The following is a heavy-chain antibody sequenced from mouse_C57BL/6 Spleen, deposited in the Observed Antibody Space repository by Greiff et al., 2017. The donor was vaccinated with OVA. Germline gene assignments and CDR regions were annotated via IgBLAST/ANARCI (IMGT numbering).Heavy chain of an antibody. J-gene: IGHJ1*03. CDR2: INPSNGGT. CDR1: GYTFTSYW. D-gene: IGHD1-1*01. V-gene: IGHV1-53*01. Sequence: QVHVKQSGTELVKPGASVKLSCKASGYTFTSYWMHWVKQRPGQGLEWIGNINPSNGGTNYNEKFKSKATLTVDKSSSTAYMQLSSLTSEDSAVYYCARDYYYGSWYFDVWGTGTTVTVSS. CDR3: ARDYYYGSWYFDV.